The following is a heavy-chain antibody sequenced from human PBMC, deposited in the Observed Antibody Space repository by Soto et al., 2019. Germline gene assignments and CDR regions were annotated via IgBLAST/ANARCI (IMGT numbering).Heavy chain of an antibody. J-gene: IGHJ6*02. V-gene: IGHV1-18*04. Sequence: QVVLEQSGGEVKKPGASVKVSCKASGYTFSGYSITWVRQAPGQGLERMGRISGYNGNTNYARTLRGRLTLTTDTSTSPAYMELRSLTSDDTAVYYCARDVFCGGAPACPDMDVWGQGTTVTVSS. D-gene: IGHD2-21*01. CDR2: ISGYNGNT. CDR3: ARDVFCGGAPACPDMDV. CDR1: GYTFSGYS.